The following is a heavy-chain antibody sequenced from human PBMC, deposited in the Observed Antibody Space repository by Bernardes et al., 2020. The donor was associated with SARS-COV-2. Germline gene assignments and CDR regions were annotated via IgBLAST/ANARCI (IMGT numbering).Heavy chain of an antibody. CDR1: GGSISSSSYY. CDR2: IYYSGST. CDR3: ARDTPIVVALGYFDL. J-gene: IGHJ2*01. V-gene: IGHV4-39*07. D-gene: IGHD2-2*01. Sequence: SETLSLTCTVSGGSISSSSYYWGWIRQPPGTGLEWIGSIYYSGSTYYNPSLKSRVTISVDTSKNQFSLKLSSVTAADTAVYYCARDTPIVVALGYFDLWGRGTLVTVSS.